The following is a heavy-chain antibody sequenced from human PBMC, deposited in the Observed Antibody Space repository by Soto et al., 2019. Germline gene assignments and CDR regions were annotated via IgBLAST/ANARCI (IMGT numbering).Heavy chain of an antibody. J-gene: IGHJ5*02. Sequence: SETLSLTCSVSGGTISGYYWTWIRQPAGKGLEWIGRIYSSGNTKYDPSLQSRVTMSLDTSNNQFSLRLTSVTAADTAVYYCARGQRFSDWFDPWGQGTLVTVSS. V-gene: IGHV4-4*07. CDR1: GGTISGYY. D-gene: IGHD3-3*01. CDR3: ARGQRFSDWFDP. CDR2: IYSSGNT.